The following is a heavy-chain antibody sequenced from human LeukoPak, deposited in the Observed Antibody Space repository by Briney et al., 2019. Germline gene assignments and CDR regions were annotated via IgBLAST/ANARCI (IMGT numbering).Heavy chain of an antibody. J-gene: IGHJ5*02. V-gene: IGHV3-11*05. Sequence: GGSLRLSCAASGFTFSDYYMSWIRQAPGKGLEWLSYITSSSSYTNYADSVKGRFTISRDNAKNSLYLQMNSLRAEDTAVYYCARVSDGDWFDPWGQGTLVTVSS. CDR1: GFTFSDYY. D-gene: IGHD3-10*01. CDR3: ARVSDGDWFDP. CDR2: ITSSSSYT.